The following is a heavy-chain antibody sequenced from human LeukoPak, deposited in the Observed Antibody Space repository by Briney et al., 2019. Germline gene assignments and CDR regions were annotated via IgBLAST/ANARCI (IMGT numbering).Heavy chain of an antibody. CDR1: GYTFTNYV. CDR3: ARALPGCGSTNCYGLET. D-gene: IGHD2-2*01. J-gene: IGHJ5*02. V-gene: IGHV7-4-1*02. CDR2: INTNTGNP. Sequence: ASVKVSCKASGYTFTNYVMNWVRQAPGQGLEWMGWINTNTGNPTYAQGLTGRLVFSLDTSVSTAYLQISSLQAEDTAVYYCARALPGCGSTNCYGLETWGQGTLVTVSS.